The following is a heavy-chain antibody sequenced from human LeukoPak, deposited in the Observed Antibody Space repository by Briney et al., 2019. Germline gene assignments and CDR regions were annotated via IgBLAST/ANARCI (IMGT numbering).Heavy chain of an antibody. Sequence: PGGSLRLSCAASGFTFSSYAMSWVRQAPGKGLEWVSAISGSGGSTYYADSVKGRFTISRDNSKNTLYLQMNSLRAEDTAVCYCAKRGVGILTGYDYWGQGTLVTVSS. CDR1: GFTFSSYA. CDR3: AKRGVGILTGYDY. V-gene: IGHV3-23*01. J-gene: IGHJ4*02. CDR2: ISGSGGST. D-gene: IGHD3-9*01.